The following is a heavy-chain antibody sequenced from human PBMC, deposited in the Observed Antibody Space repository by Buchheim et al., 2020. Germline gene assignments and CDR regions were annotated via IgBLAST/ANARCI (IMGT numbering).Heavy chain of an antibody. Sequence: QVQLVQSGAEVKKPGSSVKVSCTASGGTFSSHAFTWVRQAPGQGLEWMGGIIPPFGTANYAQKFQGRVTITADKSTSTAYMELNILRSEDTAVYYCACPNPWFGDYMLGRYYFDFWGQGTL. CDR3: ACPNPWFGDYMLGRYYFDF. CDR2: IIPPFGTA. D-gene: IGHD4-17*01. CDR1: GGTFSSHA. J-gene: IGHJ4*02. V-gene: IGHV1-69*06.